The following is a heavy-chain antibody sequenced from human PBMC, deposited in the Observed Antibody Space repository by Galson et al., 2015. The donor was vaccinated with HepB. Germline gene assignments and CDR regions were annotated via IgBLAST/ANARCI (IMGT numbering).Heavy chain of an antibody. CDR3: ARVYYYDSSGYYPVDY. D-gene: IGHD3-22*01. CDR2: ISAYNGNT. Sequence: QSGAEVKKPGASVKVSCKASGYTFTSYGISWVRQAPGQGLEWMGWISAYNGNTNYAQKLQGRVTMTTDTSTSTAYMELRSLRSDDTAVYYCARVYYYDSSGYYPVDYWGQGTLVTVSS. CDR1: GYTFTSYG. J-gene: IGHJ4*02. V-gene: IGHV1-18*01.